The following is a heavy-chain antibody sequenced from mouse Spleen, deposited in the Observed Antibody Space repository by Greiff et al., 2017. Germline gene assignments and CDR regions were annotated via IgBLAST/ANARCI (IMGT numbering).Heavy chain of an antibody. V-gene: IGHV1-82*01. CDR2: IYPGDGDT. CDR1: DYTFSSSW. D-gene: IGHD3-1*01. Sequence: QVQLKQSGPELVKPGASVKISCKASDYTFSSSWINWVKKRPGKGLEWIGRIYPGDGDTNYNGKFKDKTTLTADKSSTTAYMQLSGLTSEDSAVYFCARGARATMDYWGQGTSVTVSS. J-gene: IGHJ4*01. CDR3: ARGARATMDY.